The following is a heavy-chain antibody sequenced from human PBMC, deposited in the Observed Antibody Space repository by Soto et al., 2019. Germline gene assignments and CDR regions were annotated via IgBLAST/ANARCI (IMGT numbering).Heavy chain of an antibody. Sequence: QVQLVQSGAEVKKPGSSVKVSCKTSGVSFNNNGIGWVRQAPGHGLEWMGGVSPPFRTSNYAGKFQGRISITADASTGTVNMELSSLTSEDTAQYYCATVLYYGSGSYSPYGMDVWGQGTTVTVSS. CDR3: ATVLYYGSGSYSPYGMDV. D-gene: IGHD3-10*01. CDR2: VSPPFRTS. CDR1: GVSFNNNG. J-gene: IGHJ6*02. V-gene: IGHV1-69*01.